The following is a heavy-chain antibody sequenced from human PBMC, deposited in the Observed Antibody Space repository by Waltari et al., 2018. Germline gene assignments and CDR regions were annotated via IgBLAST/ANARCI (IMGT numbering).Heavy chain of an antibody. V-gene: IGHV4-34*01. CDR1: GGSFSGYY. Sequence: QVQLQQWGAGLLKPSETLSLTCAVYGGSFSGYYWSWIRQPPGKGLEWIGEINHSGSTNYNPSLKSRVTRSVDTSKNQFSLKLSAVTAADTAVYYCARGYTARDIWGQGTMVTVSS. CDR3: ARGYTARDI. J-gene: IGHJ3*02. CDR2: INHSGST. D-gene: IGHD3-16*01.